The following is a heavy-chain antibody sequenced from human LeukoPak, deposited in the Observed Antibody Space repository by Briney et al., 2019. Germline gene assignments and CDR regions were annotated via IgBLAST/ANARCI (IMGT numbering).Heavy chain of an antibody. V-gene: IGHV3-23*01. J-gene: IGHJ4*02. CDR3: AKWGDYDVFTGYYVSDY. Sequence: GGSLRLSCAASGFTFSNYAMSWVRQAPGKGLEWVSAITGGGSGIYYADSMKSRFTISRDNTKNTLYLQINSLRAEDTAVYYCAKWGDYDVFTGYYVSDYWGQGTLVTVSS. CDR2: ITGGGSGI. D-gene: IGHD3-9*01. CDR1: GFTFSNYA.